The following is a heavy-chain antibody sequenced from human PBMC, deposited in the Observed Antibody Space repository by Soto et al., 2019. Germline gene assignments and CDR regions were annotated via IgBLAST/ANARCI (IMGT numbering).Heavy chain of an antibody. D-gene: IGHD5-18*01. CDR3: ARLDSYGPFDY. CDR2: IYYSGST. J-gene: IGHJ4*02. CDR1: GGSISSYY. V-gene: IGHV4-59*08. Sequence: SETLSLTCTVSGGSISSYYWSWIRQPPGKRLEWIGYIYYSGSTNYNPSLKSRVTISVDTSKNQFSLKLSSVTAADTAVYYCARLDSYGPFDYWGQGTLVTVSS.